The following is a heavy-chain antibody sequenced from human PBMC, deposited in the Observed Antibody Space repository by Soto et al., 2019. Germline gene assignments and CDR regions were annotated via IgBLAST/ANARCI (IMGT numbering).Heavy chain of an antibody. Sequence: ESLKISCKTSGYHFANYWIAWVRQMPGKGLEWMGIIYPADSETRYSPSFQGHVTISVDRSTTTAYLQWSNLRASDTAIYYCATHAGLSSRSWLDPWGQGTLVTVSS. J-gene: IGHJ5*02. CDR2: IYPADSET. CDR3: ATHAGLSSRSWLDP. V-gene: IGHV5-51*01. CDR1: GYHFANYW. D-gene: IGHD2-21*02.